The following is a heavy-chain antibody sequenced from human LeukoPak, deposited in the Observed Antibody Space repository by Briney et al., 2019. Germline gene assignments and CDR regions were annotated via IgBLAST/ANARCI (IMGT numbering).Heavy chain of an antibody. CDR3: ARSRPAAIGQDWFDP. Sequence: GASVKVSCKASGYTFTGYYMHWVRQATGQGLEWMGWINPNSGGTNYAQKFQGRVTMTRDTSISTAYMELSRLRSDDTAVYYCARSRPAAIGQDWFDPWGQGTLVTVSS. V-gene: IGHV1-2*02. CDR2: INPNSGGT. J-gene: IGHJ5*02. D-gene: IGHD2-2*01. CDR1: GYTFTGYY.